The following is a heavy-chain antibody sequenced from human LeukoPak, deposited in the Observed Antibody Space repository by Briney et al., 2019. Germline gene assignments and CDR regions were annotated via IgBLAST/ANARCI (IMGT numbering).Heavy chain of an antibody. CDR1: GFIFSNYN. J-gene: IGHJ4*02. V-gene: IGHV3-48*04. CDR3: TRRKTFDY. CDR2: ISSSSSNI. Sequence: GGSLRLSCAASGFIFSNYNMNWVRQAPGKGLEWVSYISSSSSNIYYADSVKGRFTISRDNAKNSLYLQMNSLRAEDTAVYHCTRRKTFDYWGQGTLVTVSS.